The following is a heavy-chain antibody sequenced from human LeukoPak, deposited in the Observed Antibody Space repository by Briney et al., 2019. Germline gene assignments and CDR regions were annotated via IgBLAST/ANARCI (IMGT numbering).Heavy chain of an antibody. CDR1: GRSISTYY. V-gene: IGHV4-59*01. CDR2: SYYSGST. D-gene: IGHD3-22*01. CDR3: ARGRYYDSGGYYLNDAFDI. J-gene: IGHJ3*02. Sequence: KPSETLSLTCTVSGRSISTYYWSWIRQPPGKGLEWSGYSYYSGSTNYNPSLKSRGTISVDTSKTQFSLKLSSVAPADTAVYYCARGRYYDSGGYYLNDAFDIWGQGTMVTVSS.